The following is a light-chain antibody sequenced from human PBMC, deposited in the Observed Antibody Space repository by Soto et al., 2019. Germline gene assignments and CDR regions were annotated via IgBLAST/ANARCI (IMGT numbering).Light chain of an antibody. CDR2: DAS. Sequence: EIVMTQSPATLSVSPGERATLSCRASQSVNSNLAWYRQKPGQAPRLLISDASTRATGVPARFSGSGSGTEFTLTIISLQSEDSGIYYCQQYNFSPPLTFGGGTKVEIK. CDR1: QSVNSN. V-gene: IGKV3-15*01. J-gene: IGKJ4*01. CDR3: QQYNFSPPLT.